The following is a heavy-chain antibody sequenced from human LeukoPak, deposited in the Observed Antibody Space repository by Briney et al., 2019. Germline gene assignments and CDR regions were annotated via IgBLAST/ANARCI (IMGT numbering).Heavy chain of an antibody. CDR2: IYYSGST. V-gene: IGHV4-59*01. CDR1: GGSISSYY. D-gene: IGHD2-2*03. CDR3: ARDLSGYCSSTSCYYGMDV. Sequence: SETPSLTCTVSGGSISSYYWSWIRQPPGKGLEWIGYIYYSGSTNYNPSLKSRVTISVDTSKNQFSLKLSSVTAADTAVYYCARDLSGYCSSTSCYYGMDVWGKGTTVTVSS. J-gene: IGHJ6*04.